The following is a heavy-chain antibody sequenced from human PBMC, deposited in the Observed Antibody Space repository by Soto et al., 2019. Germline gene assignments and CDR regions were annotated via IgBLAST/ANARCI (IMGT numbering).Heavy chain of an antibody. CDR1: VFTFISYG. V-gene: IGHV3-33*01. CDR2: IWYDGSNK. CDR3: ARDPTTPKLLFKRYYYGMDV. Sequence: GWSLRLACASSVFTFISYGMQWVRQAPGKGLEWVAVIWYDGSNKYYADSVKGRFTISRDNSKNTLYLQMNSLRAEDTAVYYCARDPTTPKLLFKRYYYGMDVWGQGTTVTVSS. J-gene: IGHJ6*02. D-gene: IGHD1-26*01.